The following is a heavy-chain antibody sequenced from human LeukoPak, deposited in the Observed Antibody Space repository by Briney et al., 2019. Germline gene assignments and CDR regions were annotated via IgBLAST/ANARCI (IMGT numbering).Heavy chain of an antibody. Sequence: PGGSLRLSCAASGFTFSSYWMSWVRQAPGKGLEWVANIKLDGSEKYYVDSVKGRFTISRDNAKNSLYLQMNSLRAEDTAVYYCAASYYDFWSGSYYYYYMDVWGKGTTVTVSS. CDR1: GFTFSSYW. D-gene: IGHD3-3*01. J-gene: IGHJ6*03. V-gene: IGHV3-7*01. CDR2: IKLDGSEK. CDR3: AASYYDFWSGSYYYYYMDV.